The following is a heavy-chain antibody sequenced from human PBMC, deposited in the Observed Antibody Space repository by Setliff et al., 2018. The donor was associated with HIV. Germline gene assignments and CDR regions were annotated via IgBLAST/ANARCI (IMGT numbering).Heavy chain of an antibody. J-gene: IGHJ4*02. CDR1: GYTFTSYY. CDR2: INPNSGGT. CDR3: ARVWLYYYGSGPEAPFEY. D-gene: IGHD3-10*01. Sequence: ASVKVSCKASGYTFTSYYMHWVRQAPGQGLEWMGRINPNSGGTNYAQKFQGRVTMTRDTSISTAYMELSRLRSDDTAVYYCARVWLYYYGSGPEAPFEYWGQGTLVTVSS. V-gene: IGHV1-2*06.